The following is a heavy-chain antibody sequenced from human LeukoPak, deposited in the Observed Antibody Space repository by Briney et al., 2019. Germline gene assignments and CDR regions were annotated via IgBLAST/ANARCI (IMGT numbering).Heavy chain of an antibody. CDR3: AKSRSEVVVAAANY. D-gene: IGHD2-15*01. Sequence: GGSLRLSCAASGFTFSSYAKNWVRQAPGKGLEWVSAITGSGGTTYYADSVRGRFTISRDNSKNTLYLQMNSLRAEDTAIYYCAKSRSEVVVAAANYWGQGALITVSS. V-gene: IGHV3-23*01. CDR1: GFTFSSYA. CDR2: ITGSGGTT. J-gene: IGHJ4*02.